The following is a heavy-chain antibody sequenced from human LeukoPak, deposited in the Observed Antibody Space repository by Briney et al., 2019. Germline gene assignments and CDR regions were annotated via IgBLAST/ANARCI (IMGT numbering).Heavy chain of an antibody. D-gene: IGHD3-22*01. Sequence: GESLKISCKGFEYSFTTYWIAWVRQMPGKGLEWMGVIYPGDSDTRCSPSFQGQVTISADKSINTAYLQWSSLRASDTAIYYCARLYYDTSGQFYNWFDPWGQGTLVTVSS. CDR3: ARLYYDTSGQFYNWFDP. CDR1: EYSFTTYW. J-gene: IGHJ5*02. V-gene: IGHV5-51*01. CDR2: IYPGDSDT.